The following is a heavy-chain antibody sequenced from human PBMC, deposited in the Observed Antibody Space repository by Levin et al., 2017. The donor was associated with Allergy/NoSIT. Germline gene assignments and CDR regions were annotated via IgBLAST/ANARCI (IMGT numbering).Heavy chain of an antibody. V-gene: IGHV3-21*01. CDR3: ARTIGPGYYFDY. D-gene: IGHD3-9*01. CDR2: ISSSSSYI. J-gene: IGHJ4*02. Sequence: GESLKISCAASGFTFSSYSMNWVRQAPGKGLEWVSSISSSSSYIYYADSVKGRFTISRDNAKNSLYLQMNSLRAEDTAVYYCARTIGPGYYFDYWGQGTLVTVSS. CDR1: GFTFSSYS.